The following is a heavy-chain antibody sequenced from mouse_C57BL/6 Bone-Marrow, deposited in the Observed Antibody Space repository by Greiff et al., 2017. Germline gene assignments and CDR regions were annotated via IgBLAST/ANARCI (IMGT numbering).Heavy chain of an antibody. D-gene: IGHD1-1*01. V-gene: IGHV7-3*01. CDR2: IRNKANGYTR. Sequence: EVQLQESGGGLVQPGGSLSLSCAASGFTFTDYYMSWVRQPPGKALEWLGFIRNKANGYTREYSASVKGRFTISRDNSQSILYLQMNALRAEDSATYCCARLVATSDWYFDVWGTGTTVTVSS. CDR3: ARLVATSDWYFDV. J-gene: IGHJ1*03. CDR1: GFTFTDYY.